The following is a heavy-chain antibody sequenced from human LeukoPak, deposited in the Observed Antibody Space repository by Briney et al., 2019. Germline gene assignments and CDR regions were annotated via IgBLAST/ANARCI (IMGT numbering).Heavy chain of an antibody. J-gene: IGHJ6*02. CDR3: AKAPVWNYYYGLDV. V-gene: IGHV3-23*01. CDR2: ITTSGST. Sequence: GGSLRLSCAASGLTASHNVNNAMSWVRHAPGKGLEWVSGITTSGSTYYADSVKGRFTISRENSNDTLYLHMDSLRAEDTAVYYCAKAPVWNYYYGLDVWGQGTTVTVSS. D-gene: IGHD2-21*01. CDR1: GLTASHNVNNA.